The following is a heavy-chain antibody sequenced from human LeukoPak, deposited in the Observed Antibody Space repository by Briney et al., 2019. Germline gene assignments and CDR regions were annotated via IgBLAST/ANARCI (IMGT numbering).Heavy chain of an antibody. V-gene: IGHV3-11*05. CDR3: AREVSYYDSSGYYGGNWFDP. D-gene: IGHD3-22*01. CDR2: ISSSSSYT. CDR1: GFTFRDYY. J-gene: IGHJ5*02. Sequence: KPGGSLRLSCAASGFTFRDYYMSWIRQAPGKGLEWVSYISSSSSYTNYADSVKGRFTISRDNAKNSLYLQMNSLRAEDTAVYYCAREVSYYDSSGYYGGNWFDPWGQGTLVTVSS.